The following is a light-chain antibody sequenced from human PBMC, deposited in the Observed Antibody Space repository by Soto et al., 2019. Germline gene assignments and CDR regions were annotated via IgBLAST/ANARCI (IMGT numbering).Light chain of an antibody. J-gene: IGKJ1*01. CDR3: QQRSDWPPWT. V-gene: IGKV3-11*01. CDR1: QSVSNNY. Sequence: EIVLTQSPGTLSLSPGERATLSCRASQSVSNNYLAWYQQKPGQAPRLLIYGASTRATGIPARFSGSGSGTDFTLTISTLEPEDFAVYYCQQRSDWPPWTFGQGTKVDIK. CDR2: GAS.